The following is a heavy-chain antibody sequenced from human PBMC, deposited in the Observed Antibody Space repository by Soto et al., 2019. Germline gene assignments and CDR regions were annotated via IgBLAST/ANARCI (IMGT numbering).Heavy chain of an antibody. D-gene: IGHD3-9*01. CDR3: AKNDGYFDCLLQR. CDR1: GFSFDDYA. V-gene: IGHV3-9*01. J-gene: IGHJ4*02. Sequence: EVKLVESGGGLAQPGRSLRLSCAASGFSFDDYAMHWVRQAPGKRLEWVSGISRNSGSIGYADSVKGRFTISRDNAKNALYLQMDSLRAEDTALYYCAKNDGYFDCLLQRWGQGTLVTVCS. CDR2: ISRNSGSI.